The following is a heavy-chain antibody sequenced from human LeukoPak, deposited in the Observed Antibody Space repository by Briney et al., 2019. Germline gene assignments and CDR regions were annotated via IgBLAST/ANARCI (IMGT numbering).Heavy chain of an antibody. CDR2: FHPEDDEI. CDR3: VTGDHSPYYFHY. J-gene: IGHJ4*02. Sequence: ASVKVSCTVSGSSLSGLSMHWVRHSPPKGLEWLGGFHPEDDEIIYAQNFQGRVTMTEDTSTDTAYMELCGLRSEDTAVYYCVTGDHSPYYFHYWGQGTLVTVSS. CDR1: GSSLSGLS. V-gene: IGHV1-24*01. D-gene: IGHD1-26*01.